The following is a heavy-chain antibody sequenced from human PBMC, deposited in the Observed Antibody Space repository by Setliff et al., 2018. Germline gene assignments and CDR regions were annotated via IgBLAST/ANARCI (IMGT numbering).Heavy chain of an antibody. CDR3: ARDYYDGSGYYYFATSRYNWFDP. V-gene: IGHV4-39*07. J-gene: IGHJ5*02. D-gene: IGHD3-22*01. CDR2: IYYSGST. Sequence: SETLSLTCTVSGGSISSSSYYWGWIRQPPGKGLEWIGSIYYSGSTYYNPSLKSRVTISVDTSKNQFSLKLSSVTAADTAVYYCARDYYDGSGYYYFATSRYNWFDPWGQGTLVTVSS. CDR1: GGSISSSSYY.